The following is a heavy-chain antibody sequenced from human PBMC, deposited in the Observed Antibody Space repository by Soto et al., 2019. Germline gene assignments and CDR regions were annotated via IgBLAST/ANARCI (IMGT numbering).Heavy chain of an antibody. CDR1: GFTFSSYG. D-gene: IGHD1-26*01. Sequence: QVQLVESGGGVVQPGRSLRLSCAASGFTFSSYGMHWVRKAPGKGLEWVAVISYDGSNKYYADSVKGRFTISRDNSKNTLYLQMNSLRAEDTAVYYCAKRVGATAAMDYWGQGTLVTVSS. J-gene: IGHJ4*02. CDR2: ISYDGSNK. V-gene: IGHV3-30*18. CDR3: AKRVGATAAMDY.